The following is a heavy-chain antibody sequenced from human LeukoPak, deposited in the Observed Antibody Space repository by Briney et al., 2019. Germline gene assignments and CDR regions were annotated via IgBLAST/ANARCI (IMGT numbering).Heavy chain of an antibody. CDR1: GFTVSSNY. CDR3: ARIMATIPFDI. D-gene: IGHD5-24*01. Sequence: PGGSLRLSCAASGFTVSSNYMSWVRQAPGKGLEWVSVIYSGGSTYYADSVKGRFTISRDNSKNTLYLQMNSLRAEDTAVYYCARIMATIPFDIWGQGTMVTVSS. V-gene: IGHV3-66*01. J-gene: IGHJ3*02. CDR2: IYSGGST.